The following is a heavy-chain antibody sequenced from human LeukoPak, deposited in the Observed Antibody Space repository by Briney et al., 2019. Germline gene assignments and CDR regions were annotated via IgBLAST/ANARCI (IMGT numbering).Heavy chain of an antibody. CDR3: ARLHYDVLTGPFDY. J-gene: IGHJ4*02. CDR2: IYSGGAT. V-gene: IGHV3-66*04. CDR1: GITVNTNY. D-gene: IGHD3-9*01. Sequence: GGSLRLSCAASGITVNTNYMSWVRQAPGKGLERVSIIYSGGATFYADSVKGRFTISRESSKNTLWLQMNSLTAEDTAVYYCARLHYDVLTGPFDYWGQGTLVTVSS.